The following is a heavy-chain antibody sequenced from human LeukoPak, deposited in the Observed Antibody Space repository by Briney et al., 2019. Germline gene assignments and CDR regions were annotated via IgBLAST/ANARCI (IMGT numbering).Heavy chain of an antibody. CDR2: ISYDGSNK. CDR1: GFTFSSYG. J-gene: IGHJ4*02. CDR3: AKSPYYDSSIVY. V-gene: IGHV3-30*18. D-gene: IGHD3-22*01. Sequence: GGSLRLSCAASGFTFSSYGMHWVRQAPGKGLEWVAVISYDGSNKYYADSVKGRFTISRDNSRNTLYLQMNSLRAEDTAVYYCAKSPYYDSSIVYWGQGTLVTVSS.